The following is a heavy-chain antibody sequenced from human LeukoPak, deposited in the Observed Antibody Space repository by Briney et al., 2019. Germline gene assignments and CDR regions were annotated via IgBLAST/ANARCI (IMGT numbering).Heavy chain of an antibody. CDR1: GYSFTSYG. D-gene: IGHD3-10*01. CDR2: IRGYNGNT. Sequence: ASVKVSCKASGYSFTSYGINWVRQAPGQGLEWMGWIRGYNGNTKYAQDFQGRVTMTTDTSTSTAYMELRSLRSDDTAVYYCARELGGAGSYFFPYYAMDVWGQGTTVTVSS. V-gene: IGHV1-18*01. J-gene: IGHJ6*02. CDR3: ARELGGAGSYFFPYYAMDV.